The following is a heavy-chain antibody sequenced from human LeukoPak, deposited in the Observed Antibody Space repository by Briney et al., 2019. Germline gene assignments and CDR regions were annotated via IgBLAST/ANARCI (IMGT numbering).Heavy chain of an antibody. J-gene: IGHJ3*02. V-gene: IGHV3-53*01. CDR2: IYSDGSA. D-gene: IGHD2-2*01. CDR3: ARGGSLCTDNACRLNYAFDI. CDR1: GFTVSSNY. Sequence: PGGSLRLSCAASGFTVSSNYMSWVRQAPGKGLEWVSVIYSDGSAYYTDSVKGRLTISRDKSKNTLYLQMDSLRAEDTAMYYCARGGSLCTDNACRLNYAFDIWGHGTMVTVCS.